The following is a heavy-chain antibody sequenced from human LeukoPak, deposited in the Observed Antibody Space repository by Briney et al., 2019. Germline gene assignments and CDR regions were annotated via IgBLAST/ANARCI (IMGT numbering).Heavy chain of an antibody. D-gene: IGHD2-2*01. J-gene: IGHJ6*03. CDR1: GGSFSGYY. V-gene: IGHV4-34*01. CDR2: INHSGST. Sequence: KTSETLSLTCAVYGGSFSGYYWSWIRQPPGKGLEWIGEINHSGSTNYNPSLKSRVTISVDTSKNQFSLKLSSVTAADTAVYYCARAKGASGRDPVVVLPAAKESSRAYYMGVQGNVTTVTVSS. CDR3: ARAKGASGRDPVVVLPAAKESSRAYYMGV.